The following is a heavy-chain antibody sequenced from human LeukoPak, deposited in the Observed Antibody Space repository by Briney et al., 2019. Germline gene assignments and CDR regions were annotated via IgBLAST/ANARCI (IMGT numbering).Heavy chain of an antibody. CDR2: INPNSGGT. CDR1: GYTFTGYY. V-gene: IGHV1-2*02. D-gene: IGHD1-1*01. CDR3: ARDGGTGTTPYDY. Sequence: ASVKVSCKASGYTFTGYYMHWVRQAPGQGLEWMGWINPNSGGTNYAQKFQGGVTMTRDTSISTAYMELSRLRSDDTAVYYCARDGGTGTTPYDYWGQGTLVTVSS. J-gene: IGHJ4*02.